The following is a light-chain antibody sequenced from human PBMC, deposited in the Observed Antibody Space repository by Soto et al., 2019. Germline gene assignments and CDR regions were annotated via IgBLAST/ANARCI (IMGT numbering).Light chain of an antibody. Sequence: EIVMTQSPATLSVSPGERPTLSCRASQSVSSSYLAWYQQKPGQAPRLLIYGASSRATGIPARFSGSGSGTDFTLTISSLETEEFAVXYCQQRNYWKVTVGQGTRREIK. CDR3: QQRNYWKVT. CDR2: GAS. CDR1: QSVSSSY. J-gene: IGKJ5*01. V-gene: IGKV3D-20*02.